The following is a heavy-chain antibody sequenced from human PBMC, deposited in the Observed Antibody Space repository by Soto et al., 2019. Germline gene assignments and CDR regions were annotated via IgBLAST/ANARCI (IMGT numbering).Heavy chain of an antibody. CDR2: IYYSGST. CDR1: GDSISSADYS. V-gene: IGHV4-61*08. CDR3: AREGNLGRWIQPLDS. Sequence: SETLSLTCAVSGDSISSADYSWNWVRQPPGKGLEWIGYIYYSGSTNYNPSLKSRVTISVDTSKNQFSLKLISVTTADTAVYFCAREGNLGRWIQPLDSWGQGTLVTVSS. D-gene: IGHD2-2*03. J-gene: IGHJ4*02.